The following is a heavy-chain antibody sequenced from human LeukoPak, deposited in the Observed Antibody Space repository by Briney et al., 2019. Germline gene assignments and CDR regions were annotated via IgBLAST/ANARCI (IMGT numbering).Heavy chain of an antibody. V-gene: IGHV4-31*03. CDR1: GGSISSGGYY. D-gene: IGHD3-10*01. CDR2: IYYSGST. J-gene: IGHJ5*02. CDR3: ARGYGSGCSRLRTWFDP. Sequence: PSETLSLTCTVSGGSISSGGYYWSWIRQHPGKGLEWIGYIYYSGSTYYNPSLKSRVTISVDTSKNQFSLKLSSVTAADTAVYYCARGYGSGCSRLRTWFDPWGQGTLVTVSS.